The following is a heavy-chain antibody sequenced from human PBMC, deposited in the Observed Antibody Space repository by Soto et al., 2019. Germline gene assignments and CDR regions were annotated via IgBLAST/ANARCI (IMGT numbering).Heavy chain of an antibody. Sequence: ASVKVSCKASGYTFTSYYIHWVRQAPGQGLEWMGIINPSGGSTSYAQKFQGRVTMTRDTSTSTVYMELSSLRSEDTAVYYCASEKLRYFDWSQGYYYYGMDVWGQGTTVTVSS. J-gene: IGHJ6*02. D-gene: IGHD3-9*01. CDR2: INPSGGST. CDR3: ASEKLRYFDWSQGYYYYGMDV. CDR1: GYTFTSYY. V-gene: IGHV1-46*03.